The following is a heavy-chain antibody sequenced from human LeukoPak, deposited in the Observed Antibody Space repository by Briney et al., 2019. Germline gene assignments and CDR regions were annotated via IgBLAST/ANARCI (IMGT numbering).Heavy chain of an antibody. CDR2: IYYSGST. D-gene: IGHD6-13*01. Sequence: SETLSLTCTVSGGSISSYYWSWIRQPPGKGLEWIGYIYYSGSTNYNPSLKSRVTISVDTSKNQFSLKLSSVTAADTAVYYCARVKTSSWSRAFDYWGQGTLVTVSS. CDR1: GGSISSYY. V-gene: IGHV4-59*12. CDR3: ARVKTSSWSRAFDY. J-gene: IGHJ4*02.